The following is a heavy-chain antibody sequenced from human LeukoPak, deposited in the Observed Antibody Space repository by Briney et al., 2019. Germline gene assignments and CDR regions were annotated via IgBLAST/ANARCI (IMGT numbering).Heavy chain of an antibody. D-gene: IGHD3-22*01. Sequence: ASVKVSCKASGYTFTSYDINWVRQATGQGLEWMGWMNPNSGNTGYAQKFQGRVTMTEDTSTDTAYMELSSLRSEDTAVYYCATDSGSSGYYYYYYGMDVWGQGTTVTVSS. CDR2: MNPNSGNT. CDR1: GYTFTSYD. J-gene: IGHJ6*02. V-gene: IGHV1-8*01. CDR3: ATDSGSSGYYYYYYGMDV.